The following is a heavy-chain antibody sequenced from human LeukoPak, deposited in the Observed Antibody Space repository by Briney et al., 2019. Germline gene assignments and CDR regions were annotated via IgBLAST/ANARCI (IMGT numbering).Heavy chain of an antibody. CDR2: IRNKAYGRTT. CDR3: TGDTVRWFDP. Sequence: GGSLRLSCTASGFTFGDYAMSWFRQAPGKGLEWVGFIRNKAYGRTTEYAASVKDRFTISRDDSRSIAYLQMNSLKTEDTAVYYCTGDTVRWFDPWGQGTLVTVSS. CDR1: GFTFGDYA. V-gene: IGHV3-49*03. J-gene: IGHJ5*02. D-gene: IGHD4-17*01.